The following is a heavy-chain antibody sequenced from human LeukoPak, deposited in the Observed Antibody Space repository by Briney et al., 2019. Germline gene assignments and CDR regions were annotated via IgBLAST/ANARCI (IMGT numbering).Heavy chain of an antibody. J-gene: IGHJ6*02. Sequence: SVKVSCKASGGTFSSYAISWGRPAPRQGLGWMGGNITIVGIANYAQKFQGRVTITADKSTSTAYMELSSLRSEDTAVYYCAREFAGSRDGYNLVYGMDVWGQGTTVTVSS. V-gene: IGHV1-69*10. D-gene: IGHD5-24*01. CDR1: GGTFSSYA. CDR2: NITIVGIA. CDR3: AREFAGSRDGYNLVYGMDV.